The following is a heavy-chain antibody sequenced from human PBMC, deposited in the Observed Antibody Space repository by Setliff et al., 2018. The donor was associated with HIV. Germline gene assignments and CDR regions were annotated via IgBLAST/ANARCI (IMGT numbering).Heavy chain of an antibody. V-gene: IGHV4-39*01. D-gene: IGHD6-13*01. CDR3: ARRGSSWYSHWFDL. CDR2: IYYSGHT. Sequence: SETLSLTCTVSGGFISSSSYYWGWIRQPPGKGLEWIGSIYYSGHTYYNPSLKSRVTISVDTSKSQFSLNLNSMTAADTAIYYCARRGSSWYSHWFDLWGQGTLVTVSS. CDR1: GGFISSSSYY. J-gene: IGHJ5*02.